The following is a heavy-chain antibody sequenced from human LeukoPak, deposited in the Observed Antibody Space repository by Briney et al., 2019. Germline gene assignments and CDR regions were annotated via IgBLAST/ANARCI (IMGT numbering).Heavy chain of an antibody. V-gene: IGHV3-23*01. CDR1: GFTFSSYG. Sequence: PGGSLRLSCAASGFTFSSYGMSWVRQAPGKGLEWVSAISGSGGSTYYADSVKGRFTISRDNSKNTLYLQMNSLRAEDTAVYYCAKASAMGYSYGFFNYWGQGTLVTVSS. J-gene: IGHJ4*02. D-gene: IGHD5-18*01. CDR2: ISGSGGST. CDR3: AKASAMGYSYGFFNY.